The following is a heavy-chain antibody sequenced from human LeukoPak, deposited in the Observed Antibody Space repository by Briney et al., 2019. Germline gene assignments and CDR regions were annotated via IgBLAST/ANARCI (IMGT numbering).Heavy chain of an antibody. V-gene: IGHV6-1*01. CDR2: TYYRSKWHN. J-gene: IGHJ4*02. Sequence: SQTLSLTCAISGDSVSNNSAAWNWIRQSPSRGLEWLGRTYYRSKWHNNYAISVKSRITINPDTSKNQFSLQLNSVTPEDTAVYYCARDGETSWGYFDYWGQGTLVTVSS. CDR3: ARDGETSWGYFDY. CDR1: GDSVSNNSAA. D-gene: IGHD7-27*01.